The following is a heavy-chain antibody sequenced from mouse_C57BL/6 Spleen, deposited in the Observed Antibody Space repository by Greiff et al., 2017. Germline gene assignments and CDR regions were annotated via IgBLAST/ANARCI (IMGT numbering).Heavy chain of an antibody. CDR1: GFSLTSYG. D-gene: IGHD1-1*01. J-gene: IGHJ4*01. V-gene: IGHV2-2*01. CDR2: IWSGGST. CDR3: ARSPLDYYGSSYAYAMDY. Sequence: VKLVESGPGLVQPSQSLSITCTVSGFSLTSYGVHWVRQSPGKGLEWLGVIWSGGSTDYNAAFISRLSISKDNSKSQVFFKMNSLQADDTAIYYCARSPLDYYGSSYAYAMDYWGQGTSVTVSS.